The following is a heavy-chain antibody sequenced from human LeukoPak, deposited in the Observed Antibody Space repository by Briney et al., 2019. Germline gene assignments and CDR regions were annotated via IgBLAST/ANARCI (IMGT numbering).Heavy chain of an antibody. J-gene: IGHJ4*02. CDR1: RFSLSGYW. Sequence: AGGSLRLSCVASRFSLSGYWMYWVRQAPGKGLMYISRNNGDGSTTNYADVVKGRFTMSRDNVKNTLYLQMNSLRAEDTAVYYCAKDYGSGYYYSDYWGQGTLVTVSS. CDR2: NNGDGSTT. D-gene: IGHD3-22*01. CDR3: AKDYGSGYYYSDY. V-gene: IGHV3-74*01.